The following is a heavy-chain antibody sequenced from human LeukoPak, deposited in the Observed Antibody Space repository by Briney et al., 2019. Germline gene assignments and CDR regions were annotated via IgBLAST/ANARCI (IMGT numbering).Heavy chain of an antibody. J-gene: IGHJ4*02. D-gene: IGHD5-24*01. CDR3: ARGRRWLYFDY. CDR2: IYPGDSDT. Sequence: PGDSLKISCKGSGYTFTNYWIGWVRQMPGKGLEWMGIIYPGDSDTRYSPSFQGQVTISADKSISTAYLQWSSHKASDTAMYYCARGRRWLYFDYWGQGTLVTVSS. V-gene: IGHV5-51*01. CDR1: GYTFTNYW.